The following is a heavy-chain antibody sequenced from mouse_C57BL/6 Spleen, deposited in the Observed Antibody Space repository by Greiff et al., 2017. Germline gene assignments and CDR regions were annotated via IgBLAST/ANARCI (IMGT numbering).Heavy chain of an antibody. CDR1: VYTFTSYW. D-gene: IGHD1-1*01. CDR3: ARRSSLYARDY. J-gene: IGHJ4*01. CDR2: IHPNSGST. V-gene: IGHV1-64*01. Sequence: VQLQQPGAELVKPGASVKLSCKASVYTFTSYWMHWVKQSPGQGLAWIGMIHPNSGSTNYNEKFKSKATLTVEKSSSTAYMQLSSLTSEDSAVYYCARRSSLYARDYWGQGTSVTVSA.